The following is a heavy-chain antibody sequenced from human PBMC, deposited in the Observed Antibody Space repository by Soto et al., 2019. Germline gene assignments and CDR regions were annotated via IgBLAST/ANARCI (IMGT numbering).Heavy chain of an antibody. D-gene: IGHD2-15*01. V-gene: IGHV3-74*01. CDR2: IKYDGTST. Sequence: EVQLVESGGGLVQPGGSLRLSCTASGFTFSDYWMHWVRQAPRKGLVWVSRIKYDGTSTSYADSVKGRFTISRDNAKNTVHLQMNSLRAEDTAVYYCARGIKNYYGVDVWGQGTTVPVSS. CDR1: GFTFSDYW. CDR3: ARGIKNYYGVDV. J-gene: IGHJ6*02.